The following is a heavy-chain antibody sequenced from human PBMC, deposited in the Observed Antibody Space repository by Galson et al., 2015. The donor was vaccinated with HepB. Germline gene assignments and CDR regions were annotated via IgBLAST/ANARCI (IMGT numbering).Heavy chain of an antibody. Sequence: SLRLSCAASGFTFSSYSMNWVRQAPGKGLEWVSYISSSSSTIYYADSVKGRFTISRDNAKNSLYLQMNSLRAEDTAVYYCARDQNYYDSSGYYFYYYGMDVRGQGTTVTVSS. D-gene: IGHD3-22*01. J-gene: IGHJ6*02. V-gene: IGHV3-48*04. CDR1: GFTFSSYS. CDR2: ISSSSSTI. CDR3: ARDQNYYDSSGYYFYYYGMDV.